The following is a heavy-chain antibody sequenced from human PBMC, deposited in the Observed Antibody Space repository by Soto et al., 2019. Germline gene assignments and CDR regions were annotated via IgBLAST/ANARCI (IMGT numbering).Heavy chain of an antibody. V-gene: IGHV3-30*03. Sequence: GGSLRLSCEGSGFTFSKYGMHWVRQAPGKGLEWVAVMSSDGRNEYYADSVKGRFTISRDNSNSTLYLQMSRLASDDTAVYYCARAGLTTLELATIYWGQGTQVTVSS. CDR3: ARAGLTTLELATIY. CDR1: GFTFSKYG. J-gene: IGHJ4*02. CDR2: MSSDGRNE. D-gene: IGHD5-12*01.